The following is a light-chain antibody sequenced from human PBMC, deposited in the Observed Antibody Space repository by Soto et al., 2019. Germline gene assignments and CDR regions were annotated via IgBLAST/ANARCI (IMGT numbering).Light chain of an antibody. V-gene: IGKV3-15*01. CDR1: RSVDTD. CDR3: HQYYNRPPWT. Sequence: EILMTQSPATLSVSPSDSATLSCRASRSVDTDLAWYQQKPGQAPRLLVFATSARATGVPDRFRGSRSGTDFTLTISSLQPEDSATYYCHQYYNRPPWTFGQGTKVEI. CDR2: ATS. J-gene: IGKJ1*01.